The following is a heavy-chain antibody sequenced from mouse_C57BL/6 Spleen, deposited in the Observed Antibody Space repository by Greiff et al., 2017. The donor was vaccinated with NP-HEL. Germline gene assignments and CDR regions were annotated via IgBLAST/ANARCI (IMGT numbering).Heavy chain of an antibody. D-gene: IGHD2-14*01. CDR1: GYTFTSYW. CDR3: ARDLGGNWYFDV. J-gene: IGHJ1*03. V-gene: IGHV1-52*01. Sequence: QVQLQQPGAELVRPGSSVKLSCKASGYTFTSYWMHWVKQRPIQGLEWIGNIDPSDSETHYNQKFKDKATLTVDKSSSTAYMQLSSLTSEDSAVYYCARDLGGNWYFDVWGTGTTVTVSS. CDR2: IDPSDSET.